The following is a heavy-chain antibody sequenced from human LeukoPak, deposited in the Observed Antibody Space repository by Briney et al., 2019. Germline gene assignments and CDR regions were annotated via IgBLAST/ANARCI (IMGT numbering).Heavy chain of an antibody. V-gene: IGHV1-58*01. D-gene: IGHD2-21*02. Sequence: GASVKVSCKASGFTFTSSSVQWVRQARGKRLEWIGWIFVGSGNTNYAQKFQERVTITRDMSTSTAYMELSSLRSEDTAVYYCAVDDSYCGGDCYSWGQGRLVTVSS. CDR2: IFVGSGNT. CDR3: AVDDSYCGGDCYS. CDR1: GFTFTSSS. J-gene: IGHJ4*02.